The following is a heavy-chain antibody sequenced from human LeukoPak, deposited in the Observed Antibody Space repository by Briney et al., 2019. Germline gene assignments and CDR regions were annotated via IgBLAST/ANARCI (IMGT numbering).Heavy chain of an antibody. CDR1: GFTFDDYA. Sequence: SGGSLRLSCAASGFTFDDYAMHWVRQGPGKALEWVSYISWNSASVGYADSVKGRFTISRDSAKNSLYLQMNSLTPEDTALYYCAKAKYDYGSGSYSPFDNWGQGIRVTVSS. J-gene: IGHJ4*02. V-gene: IGHV3-9*01. D-gene: IGHD3-10*01. CDR3: AKAKYDYGSGSYSPFDN. CDR2: ISWNSASV.